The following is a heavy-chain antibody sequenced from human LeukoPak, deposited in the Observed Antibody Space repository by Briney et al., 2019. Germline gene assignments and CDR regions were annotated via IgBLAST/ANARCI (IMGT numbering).Heavy chain of an antibody. J-gene: IGHJ3*02. D-gene: IGHD6-19*01. CDR3: AKKNKYSSGWYGAFDI. CDR2: TSSDGKTT. Sequence: GGSLRLSCAASGFNFPDYSMNWVRQAPGWGLECITYTSSDGKTTWYADSVKGRFTVSRDNAKNSLYLQMNSLRAEDTAVYYCAKKNKYSSGWYGAFDIWGQGTMVTVSS. CDR1: GFNFPDYS. V-gene: IGHV3-48*01.